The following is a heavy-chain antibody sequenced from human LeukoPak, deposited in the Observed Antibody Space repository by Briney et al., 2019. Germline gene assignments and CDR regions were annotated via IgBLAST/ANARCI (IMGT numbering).Heavy chain of an antibody. D-gene: IGHD6-19*01. CDR3: AKDGAVAGTGYYYYMDV. V-gene: IGHV3-30*18. J-gene: IGHJ6*03. CDR1: QFMFSTYG. Sequence: GGSLRLSCTASQFMFSTYGMHWVRQAPGKGLEWVAVISYDGSNKYYADSVKGRFTISRDNSKNTLYLQMNSLRAEDTAVYYCAKDGAVAGTGYYYYMDVWGKGTTVTVSS. CDR2: ISYDGSNK.